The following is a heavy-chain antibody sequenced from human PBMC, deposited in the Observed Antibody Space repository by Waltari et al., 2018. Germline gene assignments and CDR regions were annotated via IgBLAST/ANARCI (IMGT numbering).Heavy chain of an antibody. Sequence: EGQLVESGEGLVQPGGSLRLSCAASGFTFSSYNMNWVRQAPGKGLEWVSYISSSSSTIYYADSVKGRFTISRDNAKNSLYLQMNSLRGEDTAVYYCARDWFPSNWGQGTLVTVSS. CDR1: GFTFSSYN. CDR3: ARDWFPSN. CDR2: ISSSSSTI. D-gene: IGHD3-10*01. J-gene: IGHJ4*02. V-gene: IGHV3-48*04.